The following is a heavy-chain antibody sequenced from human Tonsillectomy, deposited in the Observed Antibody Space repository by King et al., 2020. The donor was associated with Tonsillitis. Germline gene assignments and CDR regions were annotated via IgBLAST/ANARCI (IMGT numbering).Heavy chain of an antibody. J-gene: IGHJ6*02. CDR1: GFTFNNHG. D-gene: IGHD3-10*01. V-gene: IGHV3-33*01. Sequence: VQLVESGGGVVQPGRSLRLSCAASGFTFNNHGMHWVRQAPGKGLEWVAVIWYDGSNKYYADSVKGRFTISRDNSKNTLFLQMNSLRAAETAVYYCASTLWSMGPVYYYYGMDVWGQGTPVTVSS. CDR2: IWYDGSNK. CDR3: ASTLWSMGPVYYYYGMDV.